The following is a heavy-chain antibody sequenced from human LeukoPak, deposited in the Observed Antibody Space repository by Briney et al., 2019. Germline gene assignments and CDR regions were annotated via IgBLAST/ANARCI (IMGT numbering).Heavy chain of an antibody. D-gene: IGHD3-22*01. Sequence: PSETLSLTCAVYGGSFSGYYWSWIRQPPGKGLEWIGSIYYSGSTYYNPSLKSRVTISVDTSKNQFSLKLSSVTAADTAVYYCARVLVDDSSGYYYSYFDYWGQGTLVTVSS. CDR3: ARVLVDDSSGYYYSYFDY. V-gene: IGHV4-34*01. CDR2: IYYSGST. CDR1: GGSFSGYY. J-gene: IGHJ4*02.